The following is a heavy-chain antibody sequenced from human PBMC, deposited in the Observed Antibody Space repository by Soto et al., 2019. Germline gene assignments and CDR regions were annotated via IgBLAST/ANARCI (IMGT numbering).Heavy chain of an antibody. CDR3: ARGLESVPWLVGS. D-gene: IGHD6-19*01. CDR1: GFTVSSNY. J-gene: IGHJ4*02. CDR2: IYSGGST. Sequence: EVQLVESGGGLVQPGGSLRLSCAASGFTVSSNYMSWVRQAPGKGLEWVSVIYSGGSTYYADSVKGRFTISRDNSKNTLYLQMNSLRAEDTAVYYCARGLESVPWLVGSWGQGTLFTVSS. V-gene: IGHV3-66*01.